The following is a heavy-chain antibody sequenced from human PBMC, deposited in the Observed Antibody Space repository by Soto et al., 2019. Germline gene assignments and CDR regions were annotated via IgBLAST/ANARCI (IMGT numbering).Heavy chain of an antibody. CDR3: ARRRHPLGHGSGSYGY. CDR2: INHSGST. D-gene: IGHD3-10*01. Sequence: QVQLQQWGAGLLKPSETLSLTCAVYGGSFSGYYWSWIRQPPGKGLEWIGEINHSGSTNYNPSLKSPGTIAVAPSKNQFSLQLSSVTAADTAVYHCARRRHPLGHGSGSYGYWGQGTLVTVSS. J-gene: IGHJ4*02. V-gene: IGHV4-34*01. CDR1: GGSFSGYY.